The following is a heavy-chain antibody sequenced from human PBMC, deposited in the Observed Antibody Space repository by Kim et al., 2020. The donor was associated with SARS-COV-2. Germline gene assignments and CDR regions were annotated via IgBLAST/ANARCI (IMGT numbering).Heavy chain of an antibody. V-gene: IGHV3-21*01. CDR3: ATELTVAGTNYYYYGMDV. CDR1: GFTFSSYS. D-gene: IGHD6-19*01. CDR2: INSSSSYI. J-gene: IGHJ6*02. Sequence: GGSLRLSCAASGFTFSSYSMNWVRQAPGKGLEWVSSINSSSSYIYYADSVKGRFTISRDNAKNSLYLQMNSLRAEDTAVYYCATELTVAGTNYYYYGMDVWGQGTTVTVSS.